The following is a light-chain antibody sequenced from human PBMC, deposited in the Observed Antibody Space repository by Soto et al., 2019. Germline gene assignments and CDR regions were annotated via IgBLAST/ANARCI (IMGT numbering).Light chain of an antibody. J-gene: IGKJ1*01. CDR3: QQYYSTPRT. V-gene: IGKV4-1*01. CDR1: QSVLYSSNNKNY. CDR2: WAS. Sequence: DIVMTQSPDSLAVSLGERATINRKSSQSVLYSSNNKNYLAWYQQKPGQPPKLLIYWASTRESGVPDRFSRSGSGTDFTLTISSLQAEDVAVYYCQQYYSTPRTFGQGTKVDI.